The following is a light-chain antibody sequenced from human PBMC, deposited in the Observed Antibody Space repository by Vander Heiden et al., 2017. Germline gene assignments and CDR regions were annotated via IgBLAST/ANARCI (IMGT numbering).Light chain of an antibody. CDR2: GNS. Sequence: QSVLTQPPSVSGAPGQRVTISCTGSSSNIGAGYYVHWYQQLPGTAPKLLIYGNSNRPSGVPDRFSGSKSGTSASLAITGLQAEDEADYYCQYFDSSLSGAVFGGGTKLTVL. CDR1: SSNIGAGYY. CDR3: QYFDSSLSGAV. V-gene: IGLV1-40*01. J-gene: IGLJ3*02.